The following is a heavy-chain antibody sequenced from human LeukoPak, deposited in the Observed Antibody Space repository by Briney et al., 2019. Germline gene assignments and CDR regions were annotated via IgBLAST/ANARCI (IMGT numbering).Heavy chain of an antibody. J-gene: IGHJ5*02. CDR3: ARAYSGSDCHSLNPLFRFDP. V-gene: IGHV4-59*01. Sequence: SETLSLTCTVSGGSILSYYWNWIRQPPGKGLEWIGYIYYSGSTNYNPSLKSRVTISVDTSKSQFSLKLSSVTAADTAVYHCARAYSGSDCHSLNPLFRFDPWGQGTLVTVSS. CDR1: GGSILSYY. D-gene: IGHD2-21*02. CDR2: IYYSGST.